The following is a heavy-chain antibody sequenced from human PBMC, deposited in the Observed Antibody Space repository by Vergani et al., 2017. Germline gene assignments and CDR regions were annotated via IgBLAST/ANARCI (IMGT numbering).Heavy chain of an antibody. CDR1: GFTFSSYW. V-gene: IGHV3-7*01. CDR3: EAGRLDRYSRGIGRFDP. D-gene: IGHD6-19*01. CDR2: IKQDGSAK. Sequence: EVQLVESGGGLVQPGGSLRLSCAASGFTFSSYWMSWVRQAPGKGLEWVANIKQDGSAKYYVDSVKGRFTISRDNAKNSLYLQMNSLRAGDTAVYDCEAGRLDRYSRGIGRFDPWGQGTLVTVSS. J-gene: IGHJ5*02.